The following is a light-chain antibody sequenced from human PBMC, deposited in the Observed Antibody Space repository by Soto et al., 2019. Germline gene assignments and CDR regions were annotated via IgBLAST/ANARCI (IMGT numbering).Light chain of an antibody. CDR1: SSDVGGYNY. V-gene: IGLV2-14*01. CDR2: EVT. CDR3: SSYTTSSIYV. Sequence: HSALTQPASVSGSPGQSITISCTGTSSDVGGYNYVSWYQHHPGKAPKLIIYEVTNRPSGTSSRFSGSKSGNTASLTISGLQAEDEADYYCSSYTTSSIYVFGTGTKVTVL. J-gene: IGLJ1*01.